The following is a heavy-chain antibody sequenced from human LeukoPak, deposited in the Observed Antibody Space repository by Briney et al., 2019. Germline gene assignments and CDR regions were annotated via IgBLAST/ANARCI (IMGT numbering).Heavy chain of an antibody. Sequence: GGSLRLSCAPSGFTFSTFEMHWVRQSPGKGLEWLSYVSGGGETRYYADSVKGRFTISRDNGKNSLYLQMNSLRAEDTAVYYCARDASGGDLPFDYWGQGRLVTVCS. CDR3: ARDASGGDLPFDY. CDR2: VSGGGETR. J-gene: IGHJ4*02. D-gene: IGHD2-21*02. V-gene: IGHV3-48*03. CDR1: GFTFSTFE.